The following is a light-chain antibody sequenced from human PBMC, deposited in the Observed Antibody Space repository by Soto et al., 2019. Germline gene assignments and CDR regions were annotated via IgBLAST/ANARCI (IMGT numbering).Light chain of an antibody. CDR3: CSYGGSYYV. CDR2: DVS. V-gene: IGLV2-11*01. J-gene: IGLJ1*01. CDR1: SSDVGGYNY. Sequence: QSVLTQPRSVSGSPGQSVTISCTGTSSDVGGYNYVSWYQQHPGKAPKLMIYDVSKRPSGVPDRFSGSKSGNTASLTISGLQAEDEADYYCCSYGGSYYVFGAGTKLTVL.